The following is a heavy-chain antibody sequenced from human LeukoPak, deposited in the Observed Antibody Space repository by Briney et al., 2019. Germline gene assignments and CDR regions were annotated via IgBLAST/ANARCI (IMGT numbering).Heavy chain of an antibody. V-gene: IGHV4-34*01. CDR3: ARGPRWLAPNYFDY. Sequence: SETLSLTCAVYGGSFSGYYWSWIRQPPGKGLEWIGEINHSGSTNYNPSLKSRVTISVDTSKNQFSLKLSSVTAADTDVYYCARGPRWLAPNYFDYWGQGTLVTVSS. J-gene: IGHJ4*02. CDR2: INHSGST. D-gene: IGHD6-19*01. CDR1: GGSFSGYY.